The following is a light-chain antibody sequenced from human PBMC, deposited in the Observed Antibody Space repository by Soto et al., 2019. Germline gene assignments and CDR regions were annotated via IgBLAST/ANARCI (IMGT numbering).Light chain of an antibody. CDR1: SSDVGGYDY. J-gene: IGLJ2*01. V-gene: IGLV2-14*01. CDR2: EVS. Sequence: QSALTQPASVSGSPGQSITISCTGTSSDVGGYDYVSWYQQHPAKTPKLIIFEVSNRPSGIPDRYSASKSGNTASLTISGLQAEDEAHYYCSSYTNGNTHMVCGRGTKLTGL. CDR3: SSYTNGNTHMV.